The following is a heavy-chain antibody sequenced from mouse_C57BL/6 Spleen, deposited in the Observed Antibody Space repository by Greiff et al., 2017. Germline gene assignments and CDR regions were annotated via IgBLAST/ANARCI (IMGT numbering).Heavy chain of an antibody. CDR2: IRLKSDNYAT. Sequence: EVKLMESGGGLVQPGGSMKLSCVASGFTFSNYWMNWVRQSPGKGLEWVAQIRLKSDNYATHYAESVKGRFTISRDDSKSSVYLQMNNLRAEDTGIYYCAGGEYDVAWFAYWGQGTLVTVSA. V-gene: IGHV6-3*01. CDR1: GFTFSNYW. CDR3: AGGEYDVAWFAY. J-gene: IGHJ3*01. D-gene: IGHD2-14*01.